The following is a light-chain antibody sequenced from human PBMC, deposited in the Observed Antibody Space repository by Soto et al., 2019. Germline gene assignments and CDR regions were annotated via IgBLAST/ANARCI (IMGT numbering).Light chain of an antibody. V-gene: IGLV2-8*01. CDR3: SSYAGSTKFD. Sequence: QSVLTQPPSASGSPGQSVTISCTGTSSDVGAYNYVSWYQQHPGKAPKLMIYEVSKRPSGVPDLFSGSKSGNTASLTVSGLQAEDEADYYCSSYAGSTKFDFVVGTKLTVL. J-gene: IGLJ2*01. CDR2: EVS. CDR1: SSDVGAYNY.